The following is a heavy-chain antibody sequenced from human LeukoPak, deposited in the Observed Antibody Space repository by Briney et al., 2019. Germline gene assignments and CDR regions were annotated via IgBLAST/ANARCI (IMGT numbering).Heavy chain of an antibody. V-gene: IGHV1-69*04. J-gene: IGHJ6*02. CDR1: GGTFSSYA. D-gene: IGHD2-15*01. CDR2: ISPIFGRA. Sequence: SLSLSCTASGGTFSSYAISWVRHAPRPGIEWMGMISPIFGRANYAQTFQGRVMIIADKSTSTDYMELSSLRSEDTAVYYCARIGYCSGGSCYSHYYYGMDVWGQGTTVTVSS. CDR3: ARIGYCSGGSCYSHYYYGMDV.